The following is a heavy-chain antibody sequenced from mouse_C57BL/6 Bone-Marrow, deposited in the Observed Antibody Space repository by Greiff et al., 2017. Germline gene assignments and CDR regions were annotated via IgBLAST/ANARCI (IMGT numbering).Heavy chain of an antibody. D-gene: IGHD3-2*02. CDR1: GFTFSSYG. Sequence: EVQVVESGGDLVKPGGSLKLSCAASGFTFSSYGMSWVRQTPDKRLEWVATISSGGSYTYYPDSVKGRFTISRDNAKNALYLQMSSLKSEDTAMYYCARGQGRDAMDDWGQGTSVTVSS. V-gene: IGHV5-6*01. J-gene: IGHJ4*01. CDR2: ISSGGSYT. CDR3: ARGQGRDAMDD.